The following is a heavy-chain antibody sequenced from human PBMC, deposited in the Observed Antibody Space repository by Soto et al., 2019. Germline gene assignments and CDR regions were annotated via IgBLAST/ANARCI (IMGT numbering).Heavy chain of an antibody. V-gene: IGHV1-69*01. Sequence: QVQLVQSGAEVKKPGSSVKVSCKASGGTFSSYAISWVRQAPGQGLEWMGGIIPIFGTANYAQKFPGRVTITADESTSTAYMELSSLRSEDTAVYYCAGFEYSSSGYYYYGMDVWGQGTTVTVSS. CDR2: IIPIFGTA. CDR1: GGTFSSYA. D-gene: IGHD6-6*01. CDR3: AGFEYSSSGYYYYGMDV. J-gene: IGHJ6*02.